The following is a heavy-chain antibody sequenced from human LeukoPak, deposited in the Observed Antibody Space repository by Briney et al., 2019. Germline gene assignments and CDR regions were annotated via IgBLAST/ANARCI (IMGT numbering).Heavy chain of an antibody. Sequence: PGGSLRLSCAASGFTFSSYSMNWVRQAPGKGLEWVSSISSSSSYIYYADSVKGRFTISRDNAKNSLYLQMNSLRAEDTAVYCCARESIAVAAPIDYWGQGTLVTVSS. V-gene: IGHV3-21*01. J-gene: IGHJ4*02. CDR2: ISSSSSYI. CDR3: ARESIAVAAPIDY. D-gene: IGHD6-19*01. CDR1: GFTFSSYS.